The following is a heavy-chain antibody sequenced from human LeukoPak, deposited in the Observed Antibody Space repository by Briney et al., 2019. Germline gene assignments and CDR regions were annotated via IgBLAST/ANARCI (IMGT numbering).Heavy chain of an antibody. D-gene: IGHD2-2*01. CDR2: IYYSGST. J-gene: IGHJ5*02. CDR3: AREKGRFCSSTSCQGNWFDP. CDR1: GGSISSGDYY. V-gene: IGHV4-30-4*01. Sequence: PSQTLSLTCTVSGGSISSGDYYWSWIRQPPGKGLEWIGYIYYSGSTYYNPSLKSRVTISVDTSKNQFSLKLSSETAADTAVYYCAREKGRFCSSTSCQGNWFDPWGQGTLVTVSS.